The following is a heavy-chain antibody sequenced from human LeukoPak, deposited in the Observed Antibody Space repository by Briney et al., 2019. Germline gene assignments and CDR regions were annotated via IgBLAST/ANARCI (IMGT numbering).Heavy chain of an antibody. CDR2: IHSGGST. J-gene: IGHJ1*01. D-gene: IGHD3-10*01. CDR1: GFTVSSNY. V-gene: IGHV3-66*01. Sequence: GGSLRLSCAASGFTVSSNYMSWVRQAPGKGLEWVSVIHSGGSTYYADSVKGRFTISRDNSKNTLYLQMNSLRAEDTAVYYCNFGELFPYFQHWGQGTLVTVSS. CDR3: NFGELFPYFQH.